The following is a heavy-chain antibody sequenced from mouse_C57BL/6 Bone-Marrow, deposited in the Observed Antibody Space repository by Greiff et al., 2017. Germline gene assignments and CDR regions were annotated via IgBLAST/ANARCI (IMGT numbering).Heavy chain of an antibody. Sequence: VMLVESGPELVKPGASVKLSCKASGYTFTSYDINWVKQRPGQGLEWIGWIYPRDGSTKYNEKFKGKATLTVDTSSSTAYMELHSLTSEDSAFYFCARDYGSSYWYFDVWGTGTTVTVSS. CDR3: ARDYGSSYWYFDV. V-gene: IGHV1-85*01. J-gene: IGHJ1*03. CDR1: GYTFTSYD. CDR2: IYPRDGST. D-gene: IGHD1-1*01.